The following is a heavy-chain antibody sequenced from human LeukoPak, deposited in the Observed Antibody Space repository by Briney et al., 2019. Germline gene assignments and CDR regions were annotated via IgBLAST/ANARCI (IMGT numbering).Heavy chain of an antibody. CDR1: GYTFTSYD. CDR2: MNPKSGNT. V-gene: IGHV1-8*01. D-gene: IGHD3-10*01. J-gene: IGHJ4*02. CDR3: ARGPQVLLWFGATLTYRRDYYFDY. Sequence: ASVKVSCKASGYTFTSYDINWVRQATGQGLEWMGWMNPKSGNTGYAQKFQGRVTMTRNTSISTAYMELSSLRSEDTAVYYCARGPQVLLWFGATLTYRRDYYFDYWGQGTLVTVSS.